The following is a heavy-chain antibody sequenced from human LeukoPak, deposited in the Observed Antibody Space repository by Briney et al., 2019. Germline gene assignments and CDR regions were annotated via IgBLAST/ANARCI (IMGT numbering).Heavy chain of an antibody. CDR1: GGSISSNGYY. J-gene: IGHJ4*02. Sequence: SETLSLTCTVSGGSISSNGYYWAWFRQPPGKGLDWIGSIYYSGCTYYNPSLKSLFTISIDTAKNQFSLKLRSVTAADTAVYYCARDGNALWGQGTLVTVSS. CDR2: IYYSGCT. D-gene: IGHD1-1*01. V-gene: IGHV4-39*07. CDR3: ARDGNAL.